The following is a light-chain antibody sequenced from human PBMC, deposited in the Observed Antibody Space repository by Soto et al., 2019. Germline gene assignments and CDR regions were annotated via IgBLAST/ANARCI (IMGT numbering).Light chain of an antibody. CDR3: HQYNNWPPIT. CDR2: GAS. Sequence: EIVMTQSPASLPVSPGERVTLSCRASQSIRSDLAWYQHKPGQAPRLLMYGASTRATGTPARFSGSGSGTEFTLTISSLQSEDFAVYFCHQYNNWPPITFGQGTRLEI. V-gene: IGKV3-15*01. CDR1: QSIRSD. J-gene: IGKJ5*01.